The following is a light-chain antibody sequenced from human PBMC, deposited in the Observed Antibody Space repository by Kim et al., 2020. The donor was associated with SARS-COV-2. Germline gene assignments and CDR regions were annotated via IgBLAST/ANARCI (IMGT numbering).Light chain of an antibody. Sequence: DIQLTQSPSTLSAAVGDRVTITCRASERISSWVAWYQQKAGKAPKLLIYKASNLGRGVPSRFTGSASETEFTLTISGLQPDDFATYYCQQFGMFGQGTKVDIK. V-gene: IGKV1-5*03. CDR3: QQFGM. J-gene: IGKJ1*01. CDR1: ERISSW. CDR2: KAS.